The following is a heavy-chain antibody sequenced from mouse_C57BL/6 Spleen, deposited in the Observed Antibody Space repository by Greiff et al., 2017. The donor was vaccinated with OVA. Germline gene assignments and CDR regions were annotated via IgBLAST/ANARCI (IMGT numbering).Heavy chain of an antibody. CDR1: GFTFTDYY. Sequence: EVKVVESGGGLVQPGGSLSLSCAASGFTFTDYYMSWVRQPPGKALEWLGFIRNKANGYTTEYSASVKGRFTISRDNSQSILYLQMNALRAEDSATYYCARFTGGYFDVWGTGTTVTVSS. J-gene: IGHJ1*03. CDR2: IRNKANGYTT. CDR3: ARFTGGYFDV. V-gene: IGHV7-3*01.